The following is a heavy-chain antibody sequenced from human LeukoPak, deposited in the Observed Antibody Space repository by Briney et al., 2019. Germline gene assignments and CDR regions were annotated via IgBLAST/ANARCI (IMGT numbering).Heavy chain of an antibody. D-gene: IGHD3-10*01. J-gene: IGHJ4*02. CDR2: INPNSGGT. CDR3: ARVRRHLWFGELGTDFDY. CDR1: GFTFTGYY. V-gene: IGHV1-2*02. Sequence: ASVKVSCKTSGFTFTGYYMHWVRQAPGQGFEWMGWINPNSGGTNYAQKFQGRVTMTRDTSISTAYMELSRLRSDDTAVYYCARVRRHLWFGELGTDFDYWGQGTLVTVSS.